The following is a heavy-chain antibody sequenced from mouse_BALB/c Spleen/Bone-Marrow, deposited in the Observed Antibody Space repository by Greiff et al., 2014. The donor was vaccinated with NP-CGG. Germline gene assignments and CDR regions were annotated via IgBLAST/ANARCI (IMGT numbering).Heavy chain of an antibody. CDR2: IYPGSGST. Sequence: LQQSGSELVRPGALVKLSCKASGYTFTSYWMHWVKQRPGQGLEWIGNIYPGSGSTNYDEKFKSKATLTVDTSSSTAYMQLSSLTSEDSAVYYCTRRYEIYYAMDYWGQGTSVTVSS. CDR1: GYTFTSYW. CDR3: TRRYEIYYAMDY. J-gene: IGHJ4*01. V-gene: IGHV1S22*01. D-gene: IGHD2-14*01.